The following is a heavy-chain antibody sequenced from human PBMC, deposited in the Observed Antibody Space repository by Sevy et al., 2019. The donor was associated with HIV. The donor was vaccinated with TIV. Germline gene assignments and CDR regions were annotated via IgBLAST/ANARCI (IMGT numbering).Heavy chain of an antibody. V-gene: IGHV1-24*01. CDR1: GYTLTELS. J-gene: IGHJ4*01. CDR2: FDPEDGET. CDR3: ATALGSSGWPKFDY. D-gene: IGHD6-19*01. Sequence: ASVKVSCKVSGYTLTELSMHWVRQAPGKGLEWMGGFDPEDGETIYAQKFQGRVTMTEDTSTDTAYMELSSLRSEDTAVYYCATALGSSGWPKFDYWGQEPWSPSPQ.